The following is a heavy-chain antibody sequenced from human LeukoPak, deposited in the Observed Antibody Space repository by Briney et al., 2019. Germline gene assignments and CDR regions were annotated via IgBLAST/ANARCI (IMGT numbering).Heavy chain of an antibody. Sequence: SETLSLTCAVSGYSISSGYYWGWIRQPPGKGLEWIGSIYHSGSTYYNPSLKSRVTISVDTSKNQFSLKLSSVTAADTAVHYCARVACSGGSCYHSFDYWGQGTLVTVSS. CDR2: IYHSGST. J-gene: IGHJ4*02. CDR3: ARVACSGGSCYHSFDY. D-gene: IGHD2-15*01. CDR1: GYSISSGYY. V-gene: IGHV4-38-2*01.